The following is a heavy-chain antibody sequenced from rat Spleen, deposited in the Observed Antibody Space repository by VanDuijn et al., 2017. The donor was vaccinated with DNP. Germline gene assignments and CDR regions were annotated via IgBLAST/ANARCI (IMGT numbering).Heavy chain of an antibody. CDR3: ARWVRYFDS. D-gene: IGHD1-1*01. CDR2: ISYSGGT. V-gene: IGHV3-1*01. CDR1: GYSITSDY. J-gene: IGHJ2*01. Sequence: EVQVKESGPGLVKPSQSLSLTCSVTGYSITSDYWAWIRKFPGSKMEWMGYISYSGGTRYNPSLKSRISITRDTSENQFFLHLNSVTTEDTATYYCARWVRYFDSWGQGVMVTVSS.